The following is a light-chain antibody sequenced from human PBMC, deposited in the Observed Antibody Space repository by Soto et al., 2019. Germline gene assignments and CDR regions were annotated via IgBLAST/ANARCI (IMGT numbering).Light chain of an antibody. CDR1: SGHSSYA. CDR3: QTWGTGILV. V-gene: IGLV4-69*01. CDR2: LNSDGSH. J-gene: IGLJ3*02. Sequence: QLVLTQSHSASASLGASVKLTCTLSSGHSSYAIAWHQQQPEKGPRYLMKLNSDGSHSKGDGIPDRFSGSSSGAERYLTISSLQSEYEADYYCQTWGTGILVFGGGTKLTVL.